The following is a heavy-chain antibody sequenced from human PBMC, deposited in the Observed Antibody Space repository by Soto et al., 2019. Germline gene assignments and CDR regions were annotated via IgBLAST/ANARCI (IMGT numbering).Heavy chain of an antibody. CDR1: GFTFSSYA. CDR3: ARDPEYDFWGHFDY. V-gene: IGHV3-30-3*01. J-gene: IGHJ4*02. Sequence: QVQLVESGGGVVQPGRSLRLSCAASGFTFSSYAMHWVRQAPGKGLEWVAVISYDGSNKYYADSVKGRFTISRDNSKNTLYLQMNSLRAEDTAVYSCARDPEYDFWGHFDYWGQGTLVTVSS. CDR2: ISYDGSNK. D-gene: IGHD3-3*01.